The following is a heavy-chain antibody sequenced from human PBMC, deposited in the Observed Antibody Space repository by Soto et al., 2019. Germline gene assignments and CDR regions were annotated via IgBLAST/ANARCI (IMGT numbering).Heavy chain of an antibody. CDR3: ARESEDLTSNFDC. CDR2: ISSTTNYI. Sequence: GGSLRLSCAASGFTFTRFSMNWVRQAPGKGLEWVSSISSTTNYIYYGDSMKGRFTISRDNAKNSLYLEMNSLRAEDTAVYYCARESEDLTSNFDCWGQGTLVTVSS. J-gene: IGHJ4*02. V-gene: IGHV3-21*06. CDR1: GFTFTRFS.